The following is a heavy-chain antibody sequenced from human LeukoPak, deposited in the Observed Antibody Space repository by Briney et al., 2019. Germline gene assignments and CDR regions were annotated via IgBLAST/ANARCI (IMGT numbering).Heavy chain of an antibody. Sequence: GGSLRLSCAASGFTFSSYDMNLVRQAPGKGLEWVSYISSSASTIYYADSVKGRFTISRDSAKNSLYLQMNSLRAEDTAVYYCAGGVPTTLWGQGTLVTVSS. D-gene: IGHD1-26*01. V-gene: IGHV3-48*03. CDR1: GFTFSSYD. CDR2: ISSSASTI. J-gene: IGHJ4*02. CDR3: AGGVPTTL.